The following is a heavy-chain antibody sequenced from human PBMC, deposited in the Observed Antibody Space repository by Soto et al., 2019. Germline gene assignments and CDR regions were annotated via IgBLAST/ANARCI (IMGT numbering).Heavy chain of an antibody. CDR3: ARAYLRGGYGMDV. J-gene: IGHJ6*02. V-gene: IGHV3-48*02. CDR2: VSFSSKNI. CDR1: GFTFSSHS. Sequence: GGSLRLSCAASGFTFSSHSMNWVRQAPGKGLEWVSYVSFSSKNIFYADSVKGRFTISRDNAKNSLYLQMNSLRDEDTAVYFCARAYLRGGYGMDVWGQGTTVTVSS. D-gene: IGHD1-26*01.